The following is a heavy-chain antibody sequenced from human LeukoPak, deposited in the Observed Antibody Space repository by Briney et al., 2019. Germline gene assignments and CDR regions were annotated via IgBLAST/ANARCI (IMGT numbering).Heavy chain of an antibody. J-gene: IGHJ4*02. V-gene: IGHV1-69*06. CDR1: GCTFSSYA. Sequence: SVKVSCKASGCTFSSYAISWVRQAPGQGLESMGRIIPIFGTANYAQKFQGRVTITADKSTSTAYMELSSLRSEDTAVYYCARSHLHMVAYPADYWGQGTLVTVSS. CDR3: ARSHLHMVAYPADY. CDR2: IIPIFGTA. D-gene: IGHD2-15*01.